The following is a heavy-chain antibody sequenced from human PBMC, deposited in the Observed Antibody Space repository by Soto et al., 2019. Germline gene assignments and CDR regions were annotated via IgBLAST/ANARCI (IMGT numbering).Heavy chain of an antibody. V-gene: IGHV3-74*01. J-gene: IGHJ4*02. Sequence: LRLSCAASGFTFSRYWMHWVRQAPGKGLVWVSRISYDESTTDYADSVKGRFTISRDSAKNTLYLQMNSLRAEDTAVYFCARGGANTAMAHDYWGQGTLVTVSS. CDR1: GFTFSRYW. CDR3: ARGGANTAMAHDY. D-gene: IGHD5-18*01. CDR2: ISYDESTT.